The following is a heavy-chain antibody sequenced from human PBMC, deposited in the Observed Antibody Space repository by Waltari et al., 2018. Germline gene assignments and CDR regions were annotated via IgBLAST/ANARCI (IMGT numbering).Heavy chain of an antibody. V-gene: IGHV3-23*03. J-gene: IGHJ4*02. CDR2: IYSGGST. CDR3: AKDSGYYYAFDY. D-gene: IGHD3-22*01. CDR1: GFTFSSYA. Sequence: EVQLLESGGGLVQPGGSLRLSCAASGFTFSSYAMSWVRQAPGKGLEWVSVIYSGGSTYYADSVKGRFTISRDNSKNTLYLQMNSLRAEDTAVYYCAKDSGYYYAFDYWGQGTLVTVSS.